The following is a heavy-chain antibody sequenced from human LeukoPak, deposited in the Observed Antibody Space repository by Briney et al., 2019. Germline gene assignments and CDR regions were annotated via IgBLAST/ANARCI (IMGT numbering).Heavy chain of an antibody. D-gene: IGHD3-9*01. V-gene: IGHV3-7*03. CDR1: GFTFSSYW. J-gene: IGHJ4*02. Sequence: GGSLRLSCAASGFTFSSYWMGWVRQAPGKGLEWVANIKQDGSEKYYVDSVKGRFTIPRDNAKNSLYLQMNSLRAEDTAVYYCARVVPNYDILTGPTFSFDYWGQGTLVTVSS. CDR3: ARVVPNYDILTGPTFSFDY. CDR2: IKQDGSEK.